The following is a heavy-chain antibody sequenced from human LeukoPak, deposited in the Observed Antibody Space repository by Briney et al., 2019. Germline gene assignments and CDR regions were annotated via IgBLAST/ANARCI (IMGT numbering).Heavy chain of an antibody. D-gene: IGHD3-22*01. Sequence: GGSLRLSCADSGFTFSSYWMHWVRQAPGKGLMWVSRINTDGSSSNYAGSVKGRFTISRDNSKNTLYLQMDSLRTEDTAVYYCARDMDTSGHFSWFDPWGQGARVTVSS. V-gene: IGHV3-74*01. J-gene: IGHJ5*02. CDR2: INTDGSSS. CDR3: ARDMDTSGHFSWFDP. CDR1: GFTFSSYW.